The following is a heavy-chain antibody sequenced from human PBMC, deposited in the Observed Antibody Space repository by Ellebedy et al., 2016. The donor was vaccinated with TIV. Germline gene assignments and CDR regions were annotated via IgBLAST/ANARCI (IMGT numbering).Heavy chain of an antibody. V-gene: IGHV5-51*01. D-gene: IGHD3-9*01. J-gene: IGHJ3*02. CDR1: GYSFTSYS. CDR2: IYPGDSDT. CDR3: ARHLTEVGAFDI. Sequence: KVSCKGSGYSFTSYSFGWVRQPPGKGLEWMGIIYPGDSDTRYSPSFQGQVTISADKSISTAYLQWSSLKASDTAMYYCARHLTEVGAFDIWGQGTMVTVSS.